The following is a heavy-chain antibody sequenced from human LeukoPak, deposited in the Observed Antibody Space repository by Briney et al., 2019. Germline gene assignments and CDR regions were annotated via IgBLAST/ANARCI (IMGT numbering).Heavy chain of an antibody. Sequence: SETLSLTCAVYGGSFSGYYWSWIRQPPGKGLEWIGEINHSGSTNYNPSLKSRVTISVDTSKNQFSLKLSSVTAADTAVYYCARGRWTATEITYYLDYWGQGTLVTVSS. V-gene: IGHV4-34*01. CDR1: GGSFSGYY. J-gene: IGHJ4*02. CDR2: INHSGST. CDR3: ARGRWTATEITYYLDY. D-gene: IGHD2-21*02.